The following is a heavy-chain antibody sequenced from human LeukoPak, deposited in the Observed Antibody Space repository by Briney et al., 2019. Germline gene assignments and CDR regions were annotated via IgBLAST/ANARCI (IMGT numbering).Heavy chain of an antibody. V-gene: IGHV3-7*01. Sequence: GGSLRLSCAASGFTFSHYWMSWVRQAPGKGLEWVANIKQGGSEKHYVDSVKGRFTISRDNARNSLFLQVNTLRAEDTAVYYCARLRRGSGSYYNPTYDSWGQGTLVAVSS. D-gene: IGHD3-10*01. CDR3: ARLRRGSGSYYNPTYDS. CDR2: IKQGGSEK. J-gene: IGHJ4*02. CDR1: GFTFSHYW.